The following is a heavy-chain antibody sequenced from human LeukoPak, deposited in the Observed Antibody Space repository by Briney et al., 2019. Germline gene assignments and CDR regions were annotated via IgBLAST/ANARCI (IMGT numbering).Heavy chain of an antibody. J-gene: IGHJ4*02. CDR3: AKDQLPYVNVRVFFDY. D-gene: IGHD3-10*01. CDR1: GYTFTSYD. CDR2: MNPNSGNA. V-gene: IGHV1-8*01. Sequence: ASVKVSCKASGYTFTSYDINWVRQATGQGLEWMGWMNPNSGNAGYAQKFQGRVTMTRNSSISTAYMELSSLRAEDTAVYYCAKDQLPYVNVRVFFDYWGQGTLVTVSS.